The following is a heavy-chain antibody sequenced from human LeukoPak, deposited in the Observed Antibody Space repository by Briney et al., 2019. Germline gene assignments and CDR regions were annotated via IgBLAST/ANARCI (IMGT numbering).Heavy chain of an antibody. CDR3: AKDRFGCSSTSCYGNDY. Sequence: GGSLRLSCAASGFTFSSYSMNWVRQAPGKGLEWVSAIRGSGGSTYYADSVKGRFTISRDNSKNTLYLQMNSLRAEDTAVYYCAKDRFGCSSTSCYGNDYWGQGTLVTVSS. CDR1: GFTFSSYS. J-gene: IGHJ4*02. CDR2: IRGSGGST. D-gene: IGHD2-2*01. V-gene: IGHV3-23*01.